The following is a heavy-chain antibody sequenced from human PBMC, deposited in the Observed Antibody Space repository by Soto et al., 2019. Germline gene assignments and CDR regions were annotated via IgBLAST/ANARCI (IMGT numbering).Heavy chain of an antibody. J-gene: IGHJ4*02. CDR3: ARKGYGGRWSLEY. V-gene: IGHV3-30*03. D-gene: IGHD2-15*01. CDR1: GFTFSSYG. CDR2: ISYDGNRK. Sequence: QVQLVESGGGVVQPGRSLRLSCAASGFTFSSYGMHWARQAPGEGLEWVAVISYDGNRKYYADPVKGRFTISRDFSKNTVDLHMNSLRVEDTAVYFCARKGYGGRWSLEYWGQGILVTVSS.